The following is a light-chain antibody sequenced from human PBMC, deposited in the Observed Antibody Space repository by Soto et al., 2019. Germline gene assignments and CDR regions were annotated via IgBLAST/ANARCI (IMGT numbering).Light chain of an antibody. Sequence: QSVLTQPPSVSGAPGQMVTISYTGSYSNIGAGYDVHWYQQLPGTAPKLLIYGNSNRPSGVPDRFSGSKSGTSASLAITGLQAEDEADYYCQSYDNNLSGSVFGGGTKLTVL. CDR3: QSYDNNLSGSV. CDR1: YSNIGAGYD. CDR2: GNS. V-gene: IGLV1-40*01. J-gene: IGLJ2*01.